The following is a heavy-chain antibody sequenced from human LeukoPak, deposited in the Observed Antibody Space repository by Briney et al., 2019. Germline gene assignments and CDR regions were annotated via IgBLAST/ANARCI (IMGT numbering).Heavy chain of an antibody. CDR3: ARQGDYDSSGYYPNWFDP. J-gene: IGHJ5*02. V-gene: IGHV5-51*01. CDR2: IYPGDSDT. D-gene: IGHD3-22*01. CDR1: GYSFTSYW. Sequence: KLGESLKISCKGSGYSFTSYWIGWVRQMPGKGLEWMGIIYPGDSDTRYSPSFQGQVTISADKSIRTAYLQWSSLKASDTAMYYCARQGDYDSSGYYPNWFDPWGQGTLVTVSS.